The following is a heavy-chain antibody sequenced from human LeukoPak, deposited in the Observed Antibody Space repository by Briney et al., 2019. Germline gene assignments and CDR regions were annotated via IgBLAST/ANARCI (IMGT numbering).Heavy chain of an antibody. Sequence: GGSLRLSCAASGFTFSSYATHWVRQAPGKGLEWVAVISYDGSSKYYADSVKGRFTISRDNSKNTLYLQMNSLRAEDTAVYYCARVHSSGWGGAFDYWGQGTLVTVSS. CDR1: GFTFSSYA. D-gene: IGHD6-19*01. V-gene: IGHV3-30*04. J-gene: IGHJ4*02. CDR3: ARVHSSGWGGAFDY. CDR2: ISYDGSSK.